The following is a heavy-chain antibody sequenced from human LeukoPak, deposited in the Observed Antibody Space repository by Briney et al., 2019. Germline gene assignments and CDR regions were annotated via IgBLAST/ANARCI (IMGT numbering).Heavy chain of an antibody. CDR1: AYSFTNYW. V-gene: IGHV5-10-1*01. J-gene: IGHJ5*02. Sequence: TGESLKISCKGSAYSFTNYWISWVRQMPGKGPEWMGRIDPGDSRTNYSPSFQGHVTISADKSISTAYLQWSSLKASDTAMYYCARHSSVLNSFDPWGQGTLVTVSS. CDR2: IDPGDSRT. D-gene: IGHD3-22*01. CDR3: ARHSSVLNSFDP.